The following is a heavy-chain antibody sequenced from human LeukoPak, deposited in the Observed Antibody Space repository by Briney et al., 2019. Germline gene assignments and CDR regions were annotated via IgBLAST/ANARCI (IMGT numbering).Heavy chain of an antibody. CDR1: GYTFTSYY. CDR2: INPSLGST. Sequence: ASVKVSCKASGYTFTSYYVHWVRQAPGQGLEWMGIINPSLGSTSYAQKFQGRVTMTWDVSTSTVYMELSNLGSEDTAVYYCARDRRMGPFDYWGQGTLVTVSS. V-gene: IGHV1-46*01. D-gene: IGHD2-15*01. J-gene: IGHJ4*02. CDR3: ARDRRMGPFDY.